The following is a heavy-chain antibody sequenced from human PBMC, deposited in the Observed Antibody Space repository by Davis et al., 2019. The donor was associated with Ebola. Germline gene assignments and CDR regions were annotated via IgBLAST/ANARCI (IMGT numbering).Heavy chain of an antibody. CDR2: IYWDDDK. CDR1: GGSISSYYW. Sequence: TLSLTCTVSGGSISSYYWSWIRQPPGKALEWLALIYWDDDKRYSPSLKSRLTITKDTSKNQVVLTMTNMDPVDTATYYCAIRLRQYYFDYWGQGTLVTVSS. J-gene: IGHJ4*02. CDR3: AIRLRQYYFDY. D-gene: IGHD4-17*01. V-gene: IGHV2-5*08.